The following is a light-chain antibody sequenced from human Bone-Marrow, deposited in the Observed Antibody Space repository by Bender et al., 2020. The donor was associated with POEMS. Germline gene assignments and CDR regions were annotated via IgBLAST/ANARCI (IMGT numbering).Light chain of an antibody. CDR3: QSADSSGTPVV. J-gene: IGLJ2*01. CDR2: KDS. Sequence: SYELTQPSSVSVSPGQTARITCSGDVLAKKYARWFQQKPGQAPVLVIYKDSERPSGIPERFSGSSSGTTVTLTISGVQAEDEADYYCQSADSSGTPVVFGGGTKLTVL. CDR1: VLAKKY. V-gene: IGLV3-27*01.